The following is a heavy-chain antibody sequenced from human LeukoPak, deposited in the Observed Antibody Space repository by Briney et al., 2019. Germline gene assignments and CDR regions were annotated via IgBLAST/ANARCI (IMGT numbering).Heavy chain of an antibody. V-gene: IGHV3-9*01. CDR1: GFTFDDYA. CDR3: AKDIASYYYDSSGYMGGGYFDY. Sequence: GGSLRLSCAASGFTFDDYAMHWVRQAPGKGLEWVSGISWNSGSIGYADSVKGRFTISRDNAKNSLYLQMNSLRAEDTALYYCAKDIASYYYDSSGYMGGGYFDYWGQGTLVTVSS. J-gene: IGHJ4*02. CDR2: ISWNSGSI. D-gene: IGHD3-22*01.